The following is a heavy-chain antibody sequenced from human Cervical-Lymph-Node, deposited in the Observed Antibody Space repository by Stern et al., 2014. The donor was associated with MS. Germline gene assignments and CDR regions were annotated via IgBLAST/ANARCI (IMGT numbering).Heavy chain of an antibody. V-gene: IGHV3-11*01. J-gene: IGHJ4*02. CDR1: GFTFSDYY. CDR2: ISSSGSTI. Sequence: VQLVESGGGLVKPGGSLRLSCAASGFTFSDYYLSWIRQAPWKGLEWVSYISSSGSTIYYAASVKGRITISRDTDTNTPYLQTNSRRAEATAVDYCARASRTHCGDYEDYWGQGTLVTVSS. D-gene: IGHD4-17*01. CDR3: ARASRTHCGDYEDY.